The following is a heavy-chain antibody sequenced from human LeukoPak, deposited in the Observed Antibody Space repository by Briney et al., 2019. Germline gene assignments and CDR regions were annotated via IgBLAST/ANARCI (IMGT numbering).Heavy chain of an antibody. CDR2: ISSSSSTI. CDR1: GFTFSSYS. Sequence: GGSLRLSCAASGFTFSSYSMNWVRQAPGKGLEWVSYISSSSSTIYYADSVKGRFTISRDNAKNSLYLQMNSLRAEDTAVYYCARDGCSGGICYLNYYYGMDVWGQGTTGTVSS. CDR3: ARDGCSGGICYLNYYYGMDV. D-gene: IGHD2-15*01. V-gene: IGHV3-48*04. J-gene: IGHJ6*02.